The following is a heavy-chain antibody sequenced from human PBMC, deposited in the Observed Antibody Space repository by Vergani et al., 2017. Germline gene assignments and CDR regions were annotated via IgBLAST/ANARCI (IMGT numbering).Heavy chain of an antibody. CDR1: GFTFSSYA. CDR2: IRGSGGST. D-gene: IGHD6-6*01. J-gene: IGHJ4*02. Sequence: EVQVLESGGGLVQPGGSLRLSCAASGFTFSSYAMGWVRQAPGKGLEWVSAIRGSGGSTYDADSVKGRFTISRDNSKNTLYLQMNSLRAEDTAVYYCAKNFEYSSSYWGQGTLVTVSS. CDR3: AKNFEYSSSY. V-gene: IGHV3-23*01.